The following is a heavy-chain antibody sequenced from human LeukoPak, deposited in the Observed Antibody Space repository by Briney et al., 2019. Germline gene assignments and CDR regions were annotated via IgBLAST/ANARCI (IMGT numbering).Heavy chain of an antibody. CDR1: GFTFSNYW. J-gene: IGHJ4*02. CDR2: ITSDGSST. V-gene: IGHV3-74*01. CDR3: ARDYEVGGPFDS. D-gene: IGHD3-3*01. Sequence: TGGSLRLSCAASGFTFSNYWMHWVRHAPGEGLVWVSRITSDGSSTSYADSVKGRFTISRDNAKNTLYLQMNSLGAEDTAVYYCARDYEVGGPFDSWGQGTLVTVSS.